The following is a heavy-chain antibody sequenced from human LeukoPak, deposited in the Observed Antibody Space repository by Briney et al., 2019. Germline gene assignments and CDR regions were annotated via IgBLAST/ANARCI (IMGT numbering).Heavy chain of an antibody. Sequence: SETLSLTCAVSGYSISSGYYWGWIRQPPGKGLEWIGSIYHSGSTYYNPSLKSRVTISVDTSKNQFSLKLSSVTAADTAVYYCARGGDIVVVVAANAFDYWGQGTLVIVSS. CDR1: GYSISSGYY. CDR3: ARGGDIVVVVAANAFDY. CDR2: IYHSGST. V-gene: IGHV4-38-2*01. D-gene: IGHD2-15*01. J-gene: IGHJ4*02.